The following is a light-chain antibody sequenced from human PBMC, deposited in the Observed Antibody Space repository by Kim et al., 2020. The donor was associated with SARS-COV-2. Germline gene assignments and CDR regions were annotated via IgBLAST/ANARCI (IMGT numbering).Light chain of an antibody. CDR2: EVN. Sequence: GQSVTISCTGTSSDVGSYNRVSWYQQAPGTAPTLMIYEVNYRPSGVPDRFSGSKSGTTASLTISGLQAEDEADYYCSSYTDSGIVIFGGGTQLTVL. J-gene: IGLJ2*01. CDR3: SSYTDSGIVI. V-gene: IGLV2-18*02. CDR1: SSDVGSYNR.